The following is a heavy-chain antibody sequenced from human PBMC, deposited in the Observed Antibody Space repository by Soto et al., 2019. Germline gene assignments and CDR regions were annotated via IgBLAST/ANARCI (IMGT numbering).Heavy chain of an antibody. CDR1: GFTVSSNY. CDR3: ARDKWRNNWNDVTDY. Sequence: PGGSLRLSCAASGFTVSSNYMSWVRQAPGKGLEWVSVIYSGGSTYYADSVKGRFTISRDNSKDTLYLQMNSLRAEDTAVYYCARDKWRNNWNDVTDYWGQGTLVTVSS. V-gene: IGHV3-66*01. CDR2: IYSGGST. J-gene: IGHJ4*02. D-gene: IGHD1-20*01.